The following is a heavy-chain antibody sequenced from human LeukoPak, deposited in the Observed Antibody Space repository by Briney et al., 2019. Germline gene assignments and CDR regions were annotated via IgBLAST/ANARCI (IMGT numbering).Heavy chain of an antibody. CDR2: IYSGGST. D-gene: IGHD3-10*01. J-gene: IGHJ6*02. CDR3: AKRDDYYGSVSEFTNFYYAVDV. Sequence: GGSLRLSCAASGFTVSSNYMSWVRQAPGKGLEWVSVIYSGGSTYYADSVKGRFTVSRDNSKNTQYLLMSSLRAEDTAIYYCAKRDDYYGSVSEFTNFYYAVDVWGQGTTVTVSS. V-gene: IGHV3-53*01. CDR1: GFTVSSNY.